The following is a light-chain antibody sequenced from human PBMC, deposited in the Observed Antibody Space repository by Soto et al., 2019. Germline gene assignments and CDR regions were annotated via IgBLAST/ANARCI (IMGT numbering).Light chain of an antibody. V-gene: IGLV2-14*01. CDR1: SSDVGGYNY. CDR2: DVS. CDR3: SENTSISTYV. Sequence: QSVLTQPASVSGSPGQSITISCTGTSSDVGGYNYVSWYQQHPGKAPKLMIYDVSNRPSGVSNRVSGSKSGNTASLTISGLQAEGEADYSCSENTSISTYVFGTGSKV. J-gene: IGLJ1*01.